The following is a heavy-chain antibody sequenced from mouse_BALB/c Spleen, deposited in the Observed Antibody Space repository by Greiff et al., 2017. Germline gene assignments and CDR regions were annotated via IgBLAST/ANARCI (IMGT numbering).Heavy chain of an antibody. CDR2: INPSNGRT. Sequence: QVQLKQPGAELVKPGASVKLSCKASGYTFTSYWMHWVKQRPGQGLEWIGEINPSNGRTNYNEKFKSKATLTVDKSSSTAYMQLSSLTSEDSAVYYCAWATAPYWGQGTLVTVSA. J-gene: IGHJ3*01. D-gene: IGHD1-2*01. CDR3: AWATAPY. CDR1: GYTFTSYW. V-gene: IGHV1S81*02.